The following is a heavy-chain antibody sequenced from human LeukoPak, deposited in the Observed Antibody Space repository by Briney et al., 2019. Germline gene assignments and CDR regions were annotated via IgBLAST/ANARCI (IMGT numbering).Heavy chain of an antibody. CDR3: ATSGGSYWS. D-gene: IGHD1-26*01. Sequence: GGSLRLSCAASGFSFSSYAMHWVRQAPGKGLEWVAVISYDGSNKFYADSVKGRFTISRDNSKNTLFLQVNSLRGEDTAVYYCATSGGSYWSWGQGTLVTVSS. V-gene: IGHV3-30*04. CDR2: ISYDGSNK. J-gene: IGHJ5*02. CDR1: GFSFSSYA.